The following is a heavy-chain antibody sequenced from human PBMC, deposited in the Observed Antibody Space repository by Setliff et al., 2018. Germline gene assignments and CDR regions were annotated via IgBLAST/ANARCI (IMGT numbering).Heavy chain of an antibody. D-gene: IGHD5-12*01. CDR3: AGTPARGTTWLSPFDY. Sequence: SETLSLTCTVSGGSIINSYYWSWIRQPAGKGLEWIGRISTSGSTNYNPSLKSRVTVSLDTSKNQFSLKMTSVSAADTAMYFCAGTPARGTTWLSPFDYWGQGTLVTVSS. V-gene: IGHV4-4*07. CDR2: ISTSGST. CDR1: GGSIINSYY. J-gene: IGHJ4*02.